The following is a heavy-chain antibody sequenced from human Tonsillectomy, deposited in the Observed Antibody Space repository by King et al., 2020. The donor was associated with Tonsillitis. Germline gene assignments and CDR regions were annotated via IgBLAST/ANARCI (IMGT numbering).Heavy chain of an antibody. V-gene: IGHV3-64D*06. J-gene: IGHJ4*02. Sequence: VQLVESGGGLVQPGGSLRLSCSASGFTFRGSAMHWVRQAPGKGLEFVSAMSGNGVSTYYADSVKGRFTISRDNSKNTLYLQMSSLRVEDTAVYYCVKDLLVYDRTSYDSVGYWGQGTLVTVSS. CDR1: GFTFRGSA. CDR2: MSGNGVST. D-gene: IGHD3-22*01. CDR3: VKDLLVYDRTSYDSVGY.